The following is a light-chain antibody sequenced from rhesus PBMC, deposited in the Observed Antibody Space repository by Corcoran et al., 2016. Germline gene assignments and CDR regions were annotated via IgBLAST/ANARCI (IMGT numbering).Light chain of an antibody. CDR3: QQHEISPFT. V-gene: IGKV1-69*01. J-gene: IGKJ3*01. CDR1: QGIRDW. CDR2: RAS. Sequence: DIQMTQSPSSLSASVGDRVTITCRASQGIRDWVAWYQQKPGKAPKILIYRASNLETGVPSRFSGIGSGTDFTLTISSLQPEDIATYYCQQHEISPFTFGPGTKLDIK.